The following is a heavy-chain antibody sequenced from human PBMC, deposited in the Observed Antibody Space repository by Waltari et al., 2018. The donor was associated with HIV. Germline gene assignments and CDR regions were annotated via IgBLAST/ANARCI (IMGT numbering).Heavy chain of an antibody. CDR3: TRVGRGDQALPVGFDM. CDR2: IRSKSYGGTT. D-gene: IGHD3-16*01. J-gene: IGHJ3*02. CDR1: RVPFAHFP. Sequence: EVQLLAFGGGLVQRGRSLLLSSTSSRVPFAHFPMSWVRQAPGKGLEGIGFIRSKSYGGTTEYAASVRGRFSISRDDSKNSTLLQMNRLKTEDTGVYYCTRVGRGDQALPVGFDMWGQGTVVTISS. V-gene: IGHV3-49*04.